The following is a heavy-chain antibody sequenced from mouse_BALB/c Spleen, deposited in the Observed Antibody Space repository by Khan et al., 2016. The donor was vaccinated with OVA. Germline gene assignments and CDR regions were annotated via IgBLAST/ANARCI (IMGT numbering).Heavy chain of an antibody. CDR2: IWRGGST. CDR1: GFSLTSYG. Sequence: VQLQESGPGLVQPSQSLSITCTVSGFSLTSYGVHWVRQSPGKGLEWLGVIWRGGSTDYNAPFMSRLSITKDNSKSQVSFKMDSLQADDTAIYYCAKNQAGYVIDHWGQGTSVTVSS. J-gene: IGHJ4*01. V-gene: IGHV2-5*01. CDR3: AKNQAGYVIDH.